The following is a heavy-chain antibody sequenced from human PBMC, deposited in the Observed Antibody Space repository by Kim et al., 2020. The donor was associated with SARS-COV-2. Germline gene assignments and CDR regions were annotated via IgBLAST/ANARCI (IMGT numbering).Heavy chain of an antibody. V-gene: IGHV1-18*01. CDR1: GYTFTSYG. J-gene: IGHJ6*02. Sequence: ASVKVSCKASGYTFTSYGISWVRQAPGQGLEWMGWISAYNGNTNYAQKLQGRVTMTTDTSTSTAYMELRSLRSDDTAVYYCARDVVRYCSGGSCYYYYYGMDVWGQGTPVTVSS. CDR3: ARDVVRYCSGGSCYYYYYGMDV. CDR2: ISAYNGNT. D-gene: IGHD2-15*01.